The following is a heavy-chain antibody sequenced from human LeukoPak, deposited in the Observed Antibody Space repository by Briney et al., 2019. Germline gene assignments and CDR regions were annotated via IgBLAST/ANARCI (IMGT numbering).Heavy chain of an antibody. J-gene: IGHJ4*02. D-gene: IGHD6-13*01. Sequence: PGRSLRLSCAASGFTFSGYAMHWVRQAPGKGLEWVAVISYDGSNKYYANSVKGRFTISRDNSKNTLYLQMNSLRAEDTAVYYCARVLRAAAGTGSFDYWGQGTLVTVSS. CDR2: ISYDGSNK. V-gene: IGHV3-30-3*01. CDR3: ARVLRAAAGTGSFDY. CDR1: GFTFSGYA.